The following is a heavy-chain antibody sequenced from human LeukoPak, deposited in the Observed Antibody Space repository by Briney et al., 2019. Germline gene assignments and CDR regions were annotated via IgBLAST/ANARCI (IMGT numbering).Heavy chain of an antibody. CDR3: AKGYCSGGSCYTFEYYFDY. CDR1: GFTFSSYA. CDR2: ISGGGGST. V-gene: IGHV3-23*01. D-gene: IGHD2-15*01. Sequence: GGSLRLSCASSGFTFSSYAMSWVRQAPGKGLEWVSTISGGGGSTYYADSVKGRFIISRYNSKNTLYLQMNSLRAEDTAAYYCAKGYCSGGSCYTFEYYFDYWGQGTLVTVSS. J-gene: IGHJ4*02.